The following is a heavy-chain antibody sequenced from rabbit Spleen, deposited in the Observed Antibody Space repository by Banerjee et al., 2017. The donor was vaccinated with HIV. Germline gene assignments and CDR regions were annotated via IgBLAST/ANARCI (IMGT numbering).Heavy chain of an antibody. J-gene: IGHJ4*01. Sequence: QEQLKETGGGLVQPGGSLTLSCKASGFSFSERDVMSWVRQAPGKGLEWIACINTYTDKGVYATWAKGRFTISRTSSTTVTLQMTSLTAADTATYFCARDLTSVIGWNFNLWGQGTLVTVS. V-gene: IGHV1S45*01. CDR1: GFSFSERDV. CDR2: INTYTDKG. CDR3: ARDLTSVIGWNFNL. D-gene: IGHD1-1*01.